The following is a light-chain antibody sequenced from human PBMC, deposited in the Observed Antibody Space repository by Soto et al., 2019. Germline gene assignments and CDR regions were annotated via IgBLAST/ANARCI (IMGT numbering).Light chain of an antibody. V-gene: IGKV3-20*01. CDR3: QQYATTTYT. Sequence: EVVWTQSPGTLSLSPGERATLSCRASQSVRNNYLAWYQQKPGQAPRLLISTASTRATGIPDRFNGSGSGTDFTLTISRLEPADFAVYYCQQYATTTYTFGQGTKVDI. CDR1: QSVRNNY. CDR2: TAS. J-gene: IGKJ2*01.